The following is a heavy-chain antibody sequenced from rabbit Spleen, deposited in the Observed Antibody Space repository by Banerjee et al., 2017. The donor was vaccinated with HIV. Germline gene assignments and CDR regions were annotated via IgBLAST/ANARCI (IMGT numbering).Heavy chain of an antibody. D-gene: IGHD1-1*01. V-gene: IGHV1S45*01. CDR2: IAAGNTGST. J-gene: IGHJ4*01. CDR3: ARGDVIGNYRMNL. Sequence: QEQLEESGGGLVKPEGSLTLTCTASGFDLSSYYYMCWVRQAPGKGLEWIACIAAGNTGSTYYANWAKGRFTISKTSSTTVTLQMTSLTAADTATYFCARGDVIGNYRMNLWGPGTLVTVS. CDR1: GFDLSSYYY.